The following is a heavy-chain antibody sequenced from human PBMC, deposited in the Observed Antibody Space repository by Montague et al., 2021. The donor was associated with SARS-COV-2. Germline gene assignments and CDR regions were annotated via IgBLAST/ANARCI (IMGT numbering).Heavy chain of an antibody. Sequence: SETLSLTCAVSGWSFSCFSWNWIRQPPGKGLQWIGEINPSGSPNYTPSLKSRVTISADTSKNLFSLKLSSVTAADTCLYYCASYSVPRGESSLFRRKVPHYYFDSWGQGALVTVSS. CDR2: INPSGSP. CDR3: ASYSVPRGESSLFRRKVPHYYFDS. J-gene: IGHJ4*02. CDR1: GWSFSCFS. D-gene: IGHD2-15*01. V-gene: IGHV4-34*01.